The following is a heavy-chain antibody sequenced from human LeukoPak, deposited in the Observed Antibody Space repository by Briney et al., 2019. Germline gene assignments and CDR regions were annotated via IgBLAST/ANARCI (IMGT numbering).Heavy chain of an antibody. V-gene: IGHV1-2*02. CDR2: INTSSGGT. CDR1: GYTFTGYY. D-gene: IGHD5-18*01. Sequence: ASVKVSCKASGYTFTGYYMHWVRQAPGQGLEWMGWINTSSGGTNYAQKFQGRVTMTRDTSISIAYMELSRLRSDDTAVFYCARGYSYASFDYWGQGTLVTVSS. J-gene: IGHJ4*02. CDR3: ARGYSYASFDY.